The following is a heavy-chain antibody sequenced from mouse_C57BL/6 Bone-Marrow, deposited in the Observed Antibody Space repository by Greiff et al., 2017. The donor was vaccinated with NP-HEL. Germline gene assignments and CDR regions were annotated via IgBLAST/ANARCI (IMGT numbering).Heavy chain of an antibody. CDR1: GYSFTGYY. J-gene: IGHJ2*01. D-gene: IGHD1-1*01. V-gene: IGHV1-43*01. CDR2: INPSTGGT. CDR3: ARDGSSPLGY. Sequence: VQLQQSGPELVKPGASVKISCKASGYSFTGYYMHWVKQSSEKSLEWIGEINPSTGGTSYNQKFKGKATLTVDKSSSTAYMQLKSLTSEDSAVYYCARDGSSPLGYWGKGTTRTVSS.